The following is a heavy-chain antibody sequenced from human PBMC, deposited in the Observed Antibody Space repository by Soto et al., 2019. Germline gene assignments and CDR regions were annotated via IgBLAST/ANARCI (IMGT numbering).Heavy chain of an antibody. CDR3: AKDHFTGNGVFDGFDI. D-gene: IGHD2-8*01. CDR1: GFTFSTYA. CDR2: IGDSDI. Sequence: EVQLLESGGGLVQPGGSLRLSCAAAGFTFSTYAMSWVRQAPGKGLEWVSSIGDSDIFYADSVRGRFSISRDNSKSMVFLQMNRLRADDTAVYYCAKDHFTGNGVFDGFDIWGQGTMVTVSS. J-gene: IGHJ3*02. V-gene: IGHV3-23*01.